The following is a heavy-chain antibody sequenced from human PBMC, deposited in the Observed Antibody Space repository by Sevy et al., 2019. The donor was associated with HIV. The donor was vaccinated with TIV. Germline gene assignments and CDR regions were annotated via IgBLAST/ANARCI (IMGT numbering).Heavy chain of an antibody. Sequence: SETLSLTCTVSDGSISSLNYYWSWIRQHPGKGLEWIGYIYYIERTNYNPSLKSRVIISVDTSKNQFSLRLSSVTAADTAVYYCARANAYLTSDAFDIWGQGTMVTVSS. D-gene: IGHD1-26*01. V-gene: IGHV4-31*03. CDR1: DGSISSLNYY. CDR2: IYYIERT. J-gene: IGHJ3*02. CDR3: ARANAYLTSDAFDI.